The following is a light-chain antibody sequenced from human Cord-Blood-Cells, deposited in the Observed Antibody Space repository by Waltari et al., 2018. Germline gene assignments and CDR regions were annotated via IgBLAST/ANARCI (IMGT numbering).Light chain of an antibody. CDR2: EVS. V-gene: IGLV2-8*01. CDR1: SSDVGGYNY. J-gene: IGLJ3*02. Sequence: QSALTQPPSASGSPGQSVTISCTGTSSDVGGYNYVSWYQQHPGKAPKLMIYEVSKRPSGVPDRLSSAKSGNTASLTVSGLQAEDEADYYCSSYAGSNNLVFGGGTKLTVL. CDR3: SSYAGSNNLV.